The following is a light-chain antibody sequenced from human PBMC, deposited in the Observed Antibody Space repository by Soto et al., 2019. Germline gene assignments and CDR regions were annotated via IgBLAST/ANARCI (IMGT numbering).Light chain of an antibody. J-gene: IGKJ2*01. V-gene: IGKV1-5*03. CDR2: KAS. CDR3: QQYNSDPYT. Sequence: DIQMTQSPSTLSASVGDRVTITCRASQSISSWLAWYQQKPGKAPKLLIYKASSLESGVPSRFRGSGSGTEFTLTISSLQPDDFAPYYCQQYNSDPYTFGQGTKLEIK. CDR1: QSISSW.